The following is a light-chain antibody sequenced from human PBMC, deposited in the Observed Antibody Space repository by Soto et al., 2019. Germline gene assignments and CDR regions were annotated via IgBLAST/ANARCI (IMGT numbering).Light chain of an antibody. V-gene: IGKV2-24*01. CDR1: QSLLNSNGYNY. Sequence: EIVMTQSPLSLPVTPGEPASISCRSSQSLLNSNGYNYLDWYLQRPGQPPRLLIYKVSDRFSGVPDRFSGSGAGTDFTLTISRVEAEDVGIYYCMQATQSHWTFGQGTKVDIK. J-gene: IGKJ1*01. CDR3: MQATQSHWT. CDR2: KVS.